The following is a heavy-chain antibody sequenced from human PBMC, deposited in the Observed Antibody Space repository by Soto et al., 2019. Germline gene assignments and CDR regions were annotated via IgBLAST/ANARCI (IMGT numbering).Heavy chain of an antibody. D-gene: IGHD3-10*01. CDR2: VHNDGTT. J-gene: IGHJ5*02. V-gene: IGHV3-53*04. CDR3: ARDPGHSSAILNLDP. Sequence: EVQVVESGGGLVLPGGSLTLSCAVSGFTVSTSYMTWVRQAQGKGLEWLSGVHNDGTTYYADAVKGRFTISRHNSKNILYLQMNSLRVEDTAVYHCARDPGHSSAILNLDPWGQGTLVTVSS. CDR1: GFTVSTSY.